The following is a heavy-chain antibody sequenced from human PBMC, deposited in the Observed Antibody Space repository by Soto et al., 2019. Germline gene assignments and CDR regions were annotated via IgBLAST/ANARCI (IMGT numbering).Heavy chain of an antibody. D-gene: IGHD5-18*01. Sequence: GGSLRLSCSASGFTFSSYAMPWVRQAPGKGLEYVSAISSNGGSTYYADSVKGRFTISRDNSKNTLYLQMSSLRAEDTAVYYCCKLLWRQLWLTSLVYWCPGTLLTVSS. CDR3: CKLLWRQLWLTSLVY. CDR2: ISSNGGST. CDR1: GFTFSSYA. V-gene: IGHV3-64D*06. J-gene: IGHJ4*01.